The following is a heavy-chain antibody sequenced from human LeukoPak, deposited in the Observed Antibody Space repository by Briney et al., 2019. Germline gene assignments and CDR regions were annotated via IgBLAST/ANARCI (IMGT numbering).Heavy chain of an antibody. CDR3: ARVSDISVAAYFDY. D-gene: IGHD6-19*01. Sequence: GGSLRLSCAASGFTFDDYGMSWVRQAPGKGLEWVSNINWNGGSTGYADSVRGRFTISRDNAKNSLYLQMNSLRAEDTALYYCARVSDISVAAYFDYWGQGTRVTVSS. J-gene: IGHJ4*02. V-gene: IGHV3-20*04. CDR1: GFTFDDYG. CDR2: INWNGGST.